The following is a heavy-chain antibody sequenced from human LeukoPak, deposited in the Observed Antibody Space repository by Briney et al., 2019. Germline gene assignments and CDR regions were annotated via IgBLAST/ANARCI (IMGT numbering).Heavy chain of an antibody. V-gene: IGHV4-34*01. Sequence: SETLSLTCAVYSESLTHYYWNWVRQSPVKGLEWIGEIDEIGRTNYNPSLKSRATIAVDRAKNQFSLKLSSVTAADTAVYFCARPIYCSATRRTGAMDVWGQGTTVVVS. CDR2: IDEIGRT. D-gene: IGHD6-19*01. J-gene: IGHJ6*01. CDR3: ARPIYCSATRRTGAMDV. CDR1: SESLTHYY.